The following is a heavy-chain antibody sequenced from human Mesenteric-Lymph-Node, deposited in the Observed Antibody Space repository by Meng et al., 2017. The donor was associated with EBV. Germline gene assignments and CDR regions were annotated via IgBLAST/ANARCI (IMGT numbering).Heavy chain of an antibody. D-gene: IGHD6-19*01. CDR3: ARVGQWLPIDY. CDR1: GGSISSSHW. CDR2: IYHSGST. Sequence: QVPVQESGPGLVKPSGTLTLTCAVPGGSISSSHWWSWVRQHPGKGLEWIGEIYHSGSTNYNPPLKGRVTISVDKSKNQFSLNLSSVTAADTAVYYCARVGQWLPIDYWGQGTLVTVSS. J-gene: IGHJ4*02. V-gene: IGHV4-4*02.